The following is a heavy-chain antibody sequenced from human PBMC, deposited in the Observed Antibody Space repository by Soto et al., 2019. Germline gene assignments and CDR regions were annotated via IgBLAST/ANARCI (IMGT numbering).Heavy chain of an antibody. Sequence: GGSLRLSCAASGFTFSSNGMHWVRQAPGKGLEWVAVISYDGSNKYYADSVKGRFTISRDNSKNTLYLQMNSLRAEDTAVYYCSSTIAVAGPGYFDYWGQGTLVTVSS. CDR2: ISYDGSNK. CDR3: SSTIAVAGPGYFDY. J-gene: IGHJ4*02. V-gene: IGHV3-30*03. CDR1: GFTFSSNG. D-gene: IGHD6-19*01.